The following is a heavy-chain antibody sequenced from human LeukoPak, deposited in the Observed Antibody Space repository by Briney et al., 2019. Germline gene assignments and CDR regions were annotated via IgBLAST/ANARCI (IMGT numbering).Heavy chain of an antibody. Sequence: PSETLSLTCTVSGGSISSGSYYWSWIRQPAGKGLEWIGRIYTSGSTNYNPSLKSRVTISVDTSKNQFSLKLSSVTATDTVVYYCARDPSLGGGVGYWGQGTLVTVSS. CDR2: IYTSGST. CDR3: ARDPSLGGGVGY. D-gene: IGHD2-15*01. V-gene: IGHV4-61*02. J-gene: IGHJ4*02. CDR1: GGSISSGSYY.